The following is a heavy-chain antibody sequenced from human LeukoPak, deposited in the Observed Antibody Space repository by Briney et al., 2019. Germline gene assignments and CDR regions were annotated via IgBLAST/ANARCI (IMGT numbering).Heavy chain of an antibody. CDR3: AKGWDVDTAIDY. CDR1: GFTFDDYA. CDR2: ISWNSGSI. J-gene: IGHJ4*02. Sequence: PGRSLRLSCAASGFTFDDYAMHWVRQAPGKGLEWVSGISWNSGSIAYADSVKGRFTISRDNAKNSLYLQMNSLRAEDTAVYYCAKGWDVDTAIDYWGQGTLVTVSS. V-gene: IGHV3-9*01. D-gene: IGHD5-18*01.